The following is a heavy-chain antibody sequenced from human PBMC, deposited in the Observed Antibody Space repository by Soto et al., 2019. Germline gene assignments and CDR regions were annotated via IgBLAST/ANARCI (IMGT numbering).Heavy chain of an antibody. CDR2: IYYSGST. D-gene: IGHD6-19*01. J-gene: IGHJ5*02. CDR1: GGSISSYY. Sequence: PSETLSLTCTVSGGSISSYYWSWIRQPPGKGLEWIGYIYYSGSTNYNPSLKSRVTISVDTSKNQFSLKLSSVTDADTAVYYCARDRQWLVDHSGQGTLVTVSS. V-gene: IGHV4-59*01. CDR3: ARDRQWLVDH.